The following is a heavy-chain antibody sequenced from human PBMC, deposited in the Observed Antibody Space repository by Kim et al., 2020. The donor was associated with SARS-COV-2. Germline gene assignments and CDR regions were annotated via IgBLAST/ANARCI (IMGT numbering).Heavy chain of an antibody. J-gene: IGHJ6*01. Sequence: SETLSLTCTVSGGSISSYYWSWIRQPPGKGLEWIGYIYYSGSTNYNPSLKSRVTISVDTSKNQFSLKLSSVTAADTAVYYCARLYGDLNYYYYYGMDV. CDR3: ARLYGDLNYYYYYGMDV. D-gene: IGHD4-17*01. CDR1: GGSISSYY. V-gene: IGHV4-59*01. CDR2: IYYSGST.